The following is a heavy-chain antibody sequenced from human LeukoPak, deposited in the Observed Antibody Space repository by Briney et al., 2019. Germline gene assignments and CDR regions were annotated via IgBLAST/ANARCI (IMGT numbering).Heavy chain of an antibody. J-gene: IGHJ4*02. D-gene: IGHD3-22*01. V-gene: IGHV4-39*02. Sequence: PSETLSLTCTVSGGSISSRSHHWGWIRQPPGKGLEWIVNIYYSGSTFYNPSLKSRVTISVDTSQEQFSLKLSSVTAADTAVYYCAREGWGYNDGRGSFDYWGQGTLVTVSS. CDR2: IYYSGST. CDR3: AREGWGYNDGRGSFDY. CDR1: GGSISSRSHH.